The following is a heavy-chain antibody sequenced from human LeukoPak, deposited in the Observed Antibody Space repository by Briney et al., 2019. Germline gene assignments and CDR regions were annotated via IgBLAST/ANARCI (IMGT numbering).Heavy chain of an antibody. CDR1: GFTFSSYW. CDR3: ARGTTTWYKDPFGD. V-gene: IGHV3-74*01. J-gene: IGHJ4*02. CDR2: VNPDGSGT. D-gene: IGHD1-1*01. Sequence: GGSLRLSCAASGFTFSSYWMHWVRQAPGKGLVWVSRVNPDGSGTDYADSVKGRFTISRDNAKNTLFLQMNSLRAEDTAVYYCARGTTTWYKDPFGDWGQGTLVIVSS.